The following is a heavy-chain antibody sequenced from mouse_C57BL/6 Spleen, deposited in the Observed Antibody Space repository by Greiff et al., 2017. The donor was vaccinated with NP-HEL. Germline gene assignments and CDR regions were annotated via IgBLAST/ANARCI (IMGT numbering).Heavy chain of an antibody. CDR2: IYPGDGDT. Sequence: LEESGAELVKPGASVKISCKASGYAFSSYWMNWVKQRPGKGLEWIGQIYPGDGDTNYNGKFKGKATLTADKSSSTAYMQLSSLTSEDSAVYFCARSGASIVTTSWFAYWGQGTLVTVSA. D-gene: IGHD2-5*01. CDR3: ARSGASIVTTSWFAY. CDR1: GYAFSSYW. V-gene: IGHV1-80*01. J-gene: IGHJ3*01.